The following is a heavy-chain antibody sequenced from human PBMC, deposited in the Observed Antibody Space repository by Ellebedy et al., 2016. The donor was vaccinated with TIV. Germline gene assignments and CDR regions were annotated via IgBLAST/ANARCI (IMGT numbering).Heavy chain of an antibody. V-gene: IGHV1-2*04. D-gene: IGHD5-18*01. CDR3: ARLKLSDTAMVAFDY. Sequence: AASVKVSCKASGYTFTGYYMHWVRQAPGQGLEWMGWINPNSGGTNYAQKFQGWVTMTRDTSSSTAYMELSRLRSDDTAVYYCARLKLSDTAMVAFDYWGQGTLFTVSS. CDR2: INPNSGGT. J-gene: IGHJ4*02. CDR1: GYTFTGYY.